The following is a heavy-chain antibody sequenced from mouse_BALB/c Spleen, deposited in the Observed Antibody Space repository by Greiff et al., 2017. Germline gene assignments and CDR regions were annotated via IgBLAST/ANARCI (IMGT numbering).Heavy chain of an antibody. Sequence: VQLQQSGAELVRPGVSVKISCKGSGYTFTDYAMHWVKQSHAKSLEWIGVISTYYGDASYNQKFKGKATMTVDKSSSTAYLQLSSLTSEDTAVYYCARWYYGGMDYWGQGTSVTVSS. V-gene: IGHV1-67*01. CDR2: ISTYYGDA. CDR1: GYTFTDYA. J-gene: IGHJ4*01. CDR3: ARWYYGGMDY. D-gene: IGHD1-1*01.